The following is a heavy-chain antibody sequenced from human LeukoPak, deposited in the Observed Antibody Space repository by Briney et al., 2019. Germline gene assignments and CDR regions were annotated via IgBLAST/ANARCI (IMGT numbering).Heavy chain of an antibody. V-gene: IGHV3-48*01. D-gene: IGHD1-26*01. CDR2: ISGRSSTI. CDR1: AFTFSDYS. J-gene: IGHJ4*02. Sequence: GGSLRLSCAASAFTFSDYSMNWVRQAPGRGLEWLSYISGRSSTIYYADSAKGRFTISRDNAKNSLYLQMNSLRAEDTAVYYCARDRIKSGSYYFDYWGQGTLVTVSS. CDR3: ARDRIKSGSYYFDY.